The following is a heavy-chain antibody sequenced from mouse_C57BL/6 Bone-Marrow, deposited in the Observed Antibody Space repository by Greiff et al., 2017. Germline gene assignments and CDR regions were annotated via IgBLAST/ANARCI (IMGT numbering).Heavy chain of an antibody. CDR2: VSSGGSYT. CDR3: ARYSNWGYAMDY. V-gene: IGHV5-6*01. D-gene: IGHD2-5*01. Sequence: EVQGVESGGDLVKPGGSLKLSCAASGFTFSSYGMSWVRQTPDKRLEWVATVSSGGSYTSYPNSVRGRFTISRDNAKNTLYLQMSSLKSEDTAMYYGARYSNWGYAMDYWGQGTSVTVSS. CDR1: GFTFSSYG. J-gene: IGHJ4*01.